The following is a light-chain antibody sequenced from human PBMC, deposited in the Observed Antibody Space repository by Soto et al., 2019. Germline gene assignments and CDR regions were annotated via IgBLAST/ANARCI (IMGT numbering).Light chain of an antibody. CDR2: EVS. CDR3: SSYTTSGTHV. Sequence: QSALTQPASVSGSPGQTITICCTGTSSDVGGYNYLSWYQQHPGKAPKVMIYEVSNRPSGVSNRFSGSKSGNTASLTISGLQAEDEADYFCSSYTTSGTHVFGAGTKLTVL. CDR1: SSDVGGYNY. J-gene: IGLJ3*02. V-gene: IGLV2-14*01.